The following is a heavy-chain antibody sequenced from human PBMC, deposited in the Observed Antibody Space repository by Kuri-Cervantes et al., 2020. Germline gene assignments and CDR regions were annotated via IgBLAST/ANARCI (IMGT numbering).Heavy chain of an antibody. Sequence: GGSLRFSCAASGFTFSSYWMSWVRQAPGKGLEWVANIKQDGSEKYYVDSVKGRFTISRDNAKNSLFLQMNRLRAEDTAVYYCARTRRGVVVPAVYYYYMDVWGKGTTVTVSS. CDR1: GFTFSSYW. CDR3: ARTRRGVVVPAVYYYYMDV. V-gene: IGHV3-7*02. J-gene: IGHJ6*03. D-gene: IGHD2-2*01. CDR2: IKQDGSEK.